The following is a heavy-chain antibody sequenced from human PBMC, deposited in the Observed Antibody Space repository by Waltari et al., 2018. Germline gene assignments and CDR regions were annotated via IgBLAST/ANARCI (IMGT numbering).Heavy chain of an antibody. Sequence: EVQLLESGGGLVQPGGSLRLACAASGFTFTTYAMYWVRQAPGKGLDWVSTISVSGSNTYYADSVTGRFTISRDNSRNTLYLQMNSLRDEDTAVYYCAKEALAAGPTIDYWGQGTLVTVSS. D-gene: IGHD6-13*01. CDR2: ISVSGSNT. CDR1: GFTFTTYA. CDR3: AKEALAAGPTIDY. V-gene: IGHV3-23*01. J-gene: IGHJ4*02.